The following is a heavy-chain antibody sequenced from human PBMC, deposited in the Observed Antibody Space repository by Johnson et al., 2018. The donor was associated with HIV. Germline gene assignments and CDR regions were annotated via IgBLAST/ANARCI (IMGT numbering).Heavy chain of an antibody. V-gene: IGHV3-30*04. D-gene: IGHD6-19*01. CDR1: GFTFSSYA. CDR3: AKDIASGYTNGGTLDI. CDR2: ISYDGSNK. J-gene: IGHJ3*02. Sequence: QVQLVESGGGLVKPGGSLRLSCAASGFTFSSYAMHWVRQAPGKGLEWVAVISYDGSNKYYADPVTGRFTISRDNSKNTLYLQMNSLRPEDTGLYYFAKDIASGYTNGGTLDIWGQGTMVTVSS.